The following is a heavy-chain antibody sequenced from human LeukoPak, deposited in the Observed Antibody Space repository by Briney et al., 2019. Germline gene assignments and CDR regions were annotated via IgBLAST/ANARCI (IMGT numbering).Heavy chain of an antibody. J-gene: IGHJ4*02. CDR1: GFTFSSYS. Sequence: GGSLRLSCAASGFTFSSYSMNWVRQAPGKGLXXXXXISSSSSYIYYADSVKGRFTISRDNAKNSLYLQMNSLRAEDTAVYYCARAPDIVVVPALFDYWGQGTLVTVSS. D-gene: IGHD2-2*01. CDR2: ISSSSSYI. V-gene: IGHV3-21*01. CDR3: ARAPDIVVVPALFDY.